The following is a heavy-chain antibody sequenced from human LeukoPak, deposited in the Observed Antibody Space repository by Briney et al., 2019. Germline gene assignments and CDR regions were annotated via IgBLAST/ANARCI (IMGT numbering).Heavy chain of an antibody. D-gene: IGHD1-1*01. CDR2: IKEDGSQK. Sequence: GGSLRLSCAASGFTFSSFWMTWVRQAPGKGLKWVANIKEDGSQKHYVDSVKGRFTISRDNAKNSLYLQLNSLRAEDTAVYFCARQRYSDYWGQGTLVTVSS. CDR3: ARQRYSDY. J-gene: IGHJ4*02. V-gene: IGHV3-7*01. CDR1: GFTFSSFW.